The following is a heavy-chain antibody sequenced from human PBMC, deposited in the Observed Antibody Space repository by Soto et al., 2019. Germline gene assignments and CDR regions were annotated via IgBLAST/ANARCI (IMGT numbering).Heavy chain of an antibody. V-gene: IGHV3-33*01. Sequence: PGGSLRLSCAASGFTFSSYGMHWVRQAPGKGLEWVAVIWYDGSNKYYADSVKGRFTISRDNSKNTLYLQMNSLRAEDTAVYYCARELRPSGWYLYYYYGMDVWGQGTTVTVSS. J-gene: IGHJ6*02. CDR3: ARELRPSGWYLYYYYGMDV. D-gene: IGHD6-19*01. CDR2: IWYDGSNK. CDR1: GFTFSSYG.